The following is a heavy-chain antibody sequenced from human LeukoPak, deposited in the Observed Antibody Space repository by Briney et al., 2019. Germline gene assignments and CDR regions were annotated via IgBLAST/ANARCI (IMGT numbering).Heavy chain of an antibody. D-gene: IGHD3-22*01. V-gene: IGHV4-61*02. CDR1: GGSISSGSYY. J-gene: IGHJ5*02. CDR3: VCDIPISSGYRVPSWNA. Sequence: SSETLSLTCTVSGGSISSGSYYWSWIRQPAGKRLEWIGRIYTSGSTNYNPSLKSRVTISVDTSKNQFSLKLSSVTAADTAVYYCVCDIPISSGYRVPSWNAWGQGTLVTVSS. CDR2: IYTSGST.